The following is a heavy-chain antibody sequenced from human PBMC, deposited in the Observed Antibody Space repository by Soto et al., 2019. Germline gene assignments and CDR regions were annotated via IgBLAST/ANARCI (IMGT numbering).Heavy chain of an antibody. V-gene: IGHV3-30*18. CDR2: ISHDGSNT. Sequence: QVQLVESGGGVVQPGRSLRLSCVASGFTLSNTGMHWVRQAPGKGLEWVAMISHDGSNTYYGDSVKGRFTISRDNSWNTLHLQMDSLRPEDTSVYYCAKDWGSSGWFNWFDPWGQGTLVTVSS. J-gene: IGHJ5*02. CDR1: GFTLSNTG. D-gene: IGHD6-19*01. CDR3: AKDWGSSGWFNWFDP.